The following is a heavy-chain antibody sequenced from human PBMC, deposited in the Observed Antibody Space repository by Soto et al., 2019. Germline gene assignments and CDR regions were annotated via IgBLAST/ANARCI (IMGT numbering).Heavy chain of an antibody. CDR2: ISGSGGST. D-gene: IGHD3-22*01. CDR3: AKPGSSGYYGGDDAFDI. J-gene: IGHJ3*02. CDR1: GFTFSSYA. Sequence: EVQLLESGGGLVQPGGSLRLSCAASGFTFSSYAMSWVRQAAGKGLEWVSAISGSGGSTYYADSVKGRFTISRDNSKNTLYLQMNSLRAEDTAVYYCAKPGSSGYYGGDDAFDIWGQGTMVTVSS. V-gene: IGHV3-23*01.